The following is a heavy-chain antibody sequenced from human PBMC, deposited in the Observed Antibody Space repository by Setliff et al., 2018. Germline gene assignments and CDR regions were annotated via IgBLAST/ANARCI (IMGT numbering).Heavy chain of an antibody. CDR2: ISGSGGST. CDR1: GFTFNNFA. J-gene: IGHJ6*03. D-gene: IGHD7-27*01. V-gene: IGHV3-23*01. Sequence: PGGSLRLSCAASGFTFNNFAMHWVRQAPGKGLEWVSGISGSGGSTNYADSVKGRFTISRDNSKNTLYLQMNSLRAEDTAVYYCARDHGLVPGVDYMDVWGKGTTVTVSS. CDR3: ARDHGLVPGVDYMDV.